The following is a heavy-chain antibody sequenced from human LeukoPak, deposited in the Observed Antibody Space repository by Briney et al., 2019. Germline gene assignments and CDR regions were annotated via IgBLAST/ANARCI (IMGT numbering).Heavy chain of an antibody. V-gene: IGHV4-30-2*01. Sequence: SETLSLTCAVSGGSISGGGYSWSWIRQPPGKGLEWIGYIYHSGSTYYNPSLKSRVTISVDRSKNQFSLKLSSVTAADTAVYYCAIVGHYYDSSSFDYWGQGTLVTVSS. CDR2: IYHSGST. D-gene: IGHD3-22*01. CDR1: GGSISGGGYS. CDR3: AIVGHYYDSSSFDY. J-gene: IGHJ4*02.